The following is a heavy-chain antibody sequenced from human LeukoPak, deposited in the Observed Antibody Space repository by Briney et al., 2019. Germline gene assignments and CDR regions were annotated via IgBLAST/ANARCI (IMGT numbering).Heavy chain of an antibody. Sequence: SVKVSCKASGGTFSSYAISWVRQAPGQGLEWMGGIIPIFGTANYAQKFQGRVTITADESTSTAYMELSSLRSEDTAVYYCARDRVVRGVIMDSDTDYYGMDVWGQGTTVTVSS. D-gene: IGHD3-10*01. CDR1: GGTFSSYA. CDR2: IIPIFGTA. J-gene: IGHJ6*02. CDR3: ARDRVVRGVIMDSDTDYYGMDV. V-gene: IGHV1-69*13.